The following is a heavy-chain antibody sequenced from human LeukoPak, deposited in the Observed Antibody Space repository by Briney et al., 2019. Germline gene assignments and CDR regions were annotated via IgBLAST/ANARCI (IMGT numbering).Heavy chain of an antibody. CDR2: INPSGGST. Sequence: ASVKVSCKASGYTFTGYYMHWVRQAPGQGLEWMGIINPSGGSTSYAQKFQGRVTMTRDMSTSTVYMELSSLRSEDTAVYYCARDLRIQLLYNWFDPWGQGTLVTVSS. CDR3: ARDLRIQLLYNWFDP. CDR1: GYTFTGYY. D-gene: IGHD5-18*01. V-gene: IGHV1-46*01. J-gene: IGHJ5*02.